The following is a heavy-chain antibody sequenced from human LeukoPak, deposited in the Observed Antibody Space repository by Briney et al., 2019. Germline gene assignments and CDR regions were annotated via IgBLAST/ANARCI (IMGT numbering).Heavy chain of an antibody. Sequence: SETLSLTCTVSGGSISSRSYYWGWIRQPPGKGLEWIGTIYYSGGTYYNPSLRSRVTVSVNTSKNQFSLKLSSVTAADTAIYYCARRGYCSGPICYGEYGGQGALVTVSS. D-gene: IGHD2-15*01. J-gene: IGHJ4*02. V-gene: IGHV4-39*01. CDR2: IYYSGGT. CDR1: GGSISSRSYY. CDR3: ARRGYCSGPICYGEY.